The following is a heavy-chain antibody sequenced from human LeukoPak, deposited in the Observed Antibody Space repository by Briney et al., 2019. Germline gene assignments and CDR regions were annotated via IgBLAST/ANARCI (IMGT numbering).Heavy chain of an antibody. CDR2: IIPILGIA. J-gene: IGHJ5*02. CDR3: ARVVYDSSGYPPLNWFDP. CDR1: GGTFSSYA. V-gene: IGHV1-69*04. Sequence: VASVKVSCKASGGTFSSYAISWVRQAPGQGLKWMGRIIPILGIANYAQKFQGRVTITADKSTSTAYMELSSLRSEDTAVYYCARVVYDSSGYPPLNWFDPWGQGTLVTVSS. D-gene: IGHD3-22*01.